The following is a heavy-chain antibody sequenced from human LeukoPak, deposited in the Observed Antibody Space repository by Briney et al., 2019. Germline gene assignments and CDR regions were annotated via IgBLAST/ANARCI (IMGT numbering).Heavy chain of an antibody. J-gene: IGHJ5*02. Sequence: SVKVSCKASGGTFSSYAISWVRQAPGQGLEWMGGIIPIFGTANYAQKFQGRVTITADESTSTAYMELSSLRSEDTAVYYCARTSSGGINWFDPWGQGTLVTVSS. D-gene: IGHD2-15*01. CDR1: GGTFSSYA. CDR3: ARTSSGGINWFDP. V-gene: IGHV1-69*13. CDR2: IIPIFGTA.